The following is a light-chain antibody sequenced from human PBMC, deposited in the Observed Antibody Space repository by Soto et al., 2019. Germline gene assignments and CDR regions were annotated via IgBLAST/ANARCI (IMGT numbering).Light chain of an antibody. Sequence: QSALTQPASVSGSPGQSITISCTGTSXDVGGYNYVSWYQQHPGKAPKLMIYEVSNRPSGVSNRFSGSKSGNTASLTISGLQAEDEADYYCSSYTSRSTLVFGPGTKFTVL. CDR1: SXDVGGYNY. CDR2: EVS. CDR3: SSYTSRSTLV. J-gene: IGLJ1*01. V-gene: IGLV2-14*01.